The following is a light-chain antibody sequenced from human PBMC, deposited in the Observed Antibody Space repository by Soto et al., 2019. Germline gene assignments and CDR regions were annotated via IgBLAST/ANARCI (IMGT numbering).Light chain of an antibody. CDR2: GNS. CDR1: SSNIGAGYD. CDR3: QSYDSSLNGVV. J-gene: IGLJ2*01. Sequence: QSVLTQPPSVSGAPGQRVTISCTGSSSNIGAGYDVHWYQQLPGTAPKLLIYGNSNRPSGVPDRFSGSKSGTSASPAITGLQAEDEADYYCQSYDSSLNGVVFGGGTKVTVL. V-gene: IGLV1-40*01.